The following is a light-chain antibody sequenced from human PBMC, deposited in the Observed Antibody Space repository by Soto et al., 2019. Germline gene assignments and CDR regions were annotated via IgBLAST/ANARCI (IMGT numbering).Light chain of an antibody. CDR3: QQLNSYPVS. CDR1: QGISSY. CDR2: AAS. J-gene: IGKJ1*01. Sequence: DIQLTQSPSFLSASVGDRVTITCRASQGISSYLAWYQQKPGKAPKLLIYAASTLQSGVPSRFSGSGSGTEFTLTISRLPPEDFATYYCQQLNSYPVSFGQGTKVEIK. V-gene: IGKV1-9*01.